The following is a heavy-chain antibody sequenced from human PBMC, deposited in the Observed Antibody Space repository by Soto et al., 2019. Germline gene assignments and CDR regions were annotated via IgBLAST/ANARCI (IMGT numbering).Heavy chain of an antibody. CDR2: MSSSGTYI. D-gene: IGHD3-22*01. Sequence: EVQLVESGGGLVKPGGSLRLSCAASGFTFSSHSMNWVRQAPGRGLEWVSSMSSSGTYIYYAHSVKGRFTIARDNAKNSLCLQMNSLRADDTAMYYCARGYYYYSRGCIDHWGQGTLVTVSS. J-gene: IGHJ4*02. V-gene: IGHV3-21*01. CDR1: GFTFSSHS. CDR3: ARGYYYYSRGCIDH.